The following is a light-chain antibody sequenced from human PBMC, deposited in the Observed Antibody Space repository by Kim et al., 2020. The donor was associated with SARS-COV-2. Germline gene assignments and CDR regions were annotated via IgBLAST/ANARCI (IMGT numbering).Light chain of an antibody. CDR2: KVS. Sequence: DVVMTQSPLSLPVTLGQPASISCRSSQSLVYSDGNTYLNWFQQRPGQSPRRLIYKVSNRDSGVPDRFSGSGSGTDFTLKISRVEAEDVGVYYCKQGIHPITFGQGTRVEIK. CDR3: KQGIHPIT. CDR1: QSLVYSDGNTY. V-gene: IGKV2-30*01. J-gene: IGKJ5*01.